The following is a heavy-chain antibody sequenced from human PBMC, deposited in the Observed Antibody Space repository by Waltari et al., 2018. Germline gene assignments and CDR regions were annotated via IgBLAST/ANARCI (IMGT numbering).Heavy chain of an antibody. CDR1: GFKFSDFW. CDR2: IRQDVCVK. J-gene: IGHJ3*01. D-gene: IGHD3-10*01. CDR3: ARDVPNSGRGGFDF. V-gene: IGHV3-7*01. Sequence: EVQLVESGGGLVQPGGYLSLSCVTYGFKFSDFWINWVRQAPGRVLGVVANIRQDVCVKNYRYSVTGRFTVSRDNAENSLFLQLNSLTAEDTALYYCARDVPNSGRGGFDFWGHGTMVTFSS.